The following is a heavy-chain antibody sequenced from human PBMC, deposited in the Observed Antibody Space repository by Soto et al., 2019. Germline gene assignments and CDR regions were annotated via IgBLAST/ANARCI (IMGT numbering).Heavy chain of an antibody. CDR3: ARDTLAGRSGWYQALIPYYYYYGRDV. J-gene: IGHJ6*02. D-gene: IGHD6-19*01. CDR1: GFTFSSYA. Sequence: GGSLRLSCAASGFTFSSYAMHWVRQAPGKGLEWVAVISYDGSNKYYADSVKGRFTISRDNSKNTLYLQMNGLRAEDTAVYYCARDTLAGRSGWYQALIPYYYYYGRDVSGQGTTVTGSS. CDR2: ISYDGSNK. V-gene: IGHV3-30-3*01.